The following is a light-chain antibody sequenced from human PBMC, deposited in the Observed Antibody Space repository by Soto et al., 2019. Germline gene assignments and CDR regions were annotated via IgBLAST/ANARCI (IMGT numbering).Light chain of an antibody. CDR1: QNIRSW. V-gene: IGKV1-5*03. CDR3: QHYNSYPWT. J-gene: IGKJ1*01. CDR2: KAS. Sequence: DIHMTQSPSTLSTPLGDRLNLTCRASQNIRSWLAWYQQKSGKAPRLLIYKASSLQSGVPSRFRGSGSGTESTLTISSLQPGDLETYYCQHYNSYPWTFGQGTKVDIK.